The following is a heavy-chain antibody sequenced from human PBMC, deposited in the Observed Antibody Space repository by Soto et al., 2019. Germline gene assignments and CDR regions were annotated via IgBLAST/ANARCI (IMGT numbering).Heavy chain of an antibody. V-gene: IGHV3-30*18. CDR1: GFTFSSYG. Sequence: QVQLVESGGGVVQPGRSLRLSCAASGFTFSSYGMHWVRQAPGKGLEWVAVISYDGSNKYYADSVKGRFTISRDNSKNPLYLQMISLRAEDTAVYYCAKSVDSMVRGVASYWGQGTLVTVSS. CDR3: AKSVDSMVRGVASY. D-gene: IGHD3-10*01. J-gene: IGHJ4*02. CDR2: ISYDGSNK.